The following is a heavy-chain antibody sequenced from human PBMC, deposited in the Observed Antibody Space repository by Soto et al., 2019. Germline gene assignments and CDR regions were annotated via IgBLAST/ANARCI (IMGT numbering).Heavy chain of an antibody. J-gene: IGHJ6*02. V-gene: IGHV5-51*01. Sequence: GESLKISCKGSGYSFTSYWIGWVLQMPWKGLEWMGIIYPGDSDTRYSPSFQGQVTISADKSISTAYLQWSSLKASDTAMYYCARTAAAGKYYYGVDVWGQGTTVTGS. CDR1: GYSFTSYW. D-gene: IGHD6-13*01. CDR3: ARTAAAGKYYYGVDV. CDR2: IYPGDSDT.